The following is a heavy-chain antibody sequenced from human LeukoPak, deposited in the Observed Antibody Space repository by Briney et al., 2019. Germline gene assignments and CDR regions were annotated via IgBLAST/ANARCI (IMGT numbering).Heavy chain of an antibody. CDR2: IARSGGGT. V-gene: IGHV3-23*01. D-gene: IGHD1-26*01. CDR3: ARRLEYSGSKGVFDY. J-gene: IGHJ4*02. CDR1: GFSFSSSP. Sequence: GGSLRLSCAASGFSFSSSPMSWVRQAPGKGLDWVSGIARSGGGTYYADSVKGRFTISRDNSKNTLDLQMNSLRAEDTAVYYCARRLEYSGSKGVFDYWGQGTLVTVSS.